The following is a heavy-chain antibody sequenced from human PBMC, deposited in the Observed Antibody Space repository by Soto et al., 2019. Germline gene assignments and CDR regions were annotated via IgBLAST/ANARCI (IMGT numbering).Heavy chain of an antibody. CDR2: IWYDGSNK. D-gene: IGHD3-10*01. J-gene: IGHJ6*02. Sequence: QVQLVESGGGVVQPGRSLRLSCAASGFTFSSYGMHWVRQAPGKGLEWVAVIWYDGSNKYYADSVKGRFTISRENSKNTLYLQMNSLRAEDTAVYYCAREGGVRGVYYGMDVWGQGTTVTVSS. CDR3: AREGGVRGVYYGMDV. CDR1: GFTFSSYG. V-gene: IGHV3-33*01.